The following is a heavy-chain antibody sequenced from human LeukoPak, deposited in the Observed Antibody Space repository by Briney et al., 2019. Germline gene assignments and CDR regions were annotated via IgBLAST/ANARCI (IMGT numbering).Heavy chain of an antibody. J-gene: IGHJ4*02. CDR2: VYYGRSP. CDR3: ARGGGTGTFSY. V-gene: IGHV4-39*02. Sequence: SETLSLTCTVSGDSISRSTYYWAWIRQPPGKGLEWIGSVYYGRSPYFNPSLESRATISVDTSKNHFSLKMSSVTAADTAVYYCARGGGTGTFSYGGQGTLVTVSS. CDR1: GDSISRSTYY. D-gene: IGHD7-27*01.